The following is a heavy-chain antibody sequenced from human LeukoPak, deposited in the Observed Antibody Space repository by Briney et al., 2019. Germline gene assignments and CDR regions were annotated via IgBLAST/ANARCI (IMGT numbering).Heavy chain of an antibody. CDR2: IAYTGTI. Sequence: GGSLRLSCAASGFSFSSYSMNWVRQAPGKGPEWVAYIAYTGTIHYADSVRGRFAISRDNAKNSLYLQLNSLRVEDTAVYYCARDPHSLDYWGQGTRVTVSS. CDR3: ARDPHSLDY. CDR1: GFSFSSYS. V-gene: IGHV3-48*01. J-gene: IGHJ4*02.